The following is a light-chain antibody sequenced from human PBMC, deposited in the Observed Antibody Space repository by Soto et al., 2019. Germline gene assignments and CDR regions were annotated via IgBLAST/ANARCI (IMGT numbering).Light chain of an antibody. J-gene: IGLJ2*01. CDR3: SSYTSSSTVV. CDR1: SSDVGGYNY. V-gene: IGLV2-14*01. CDR2: DVS. Sequence: QSALTQPASVSGSPGQSITISCTGTSSDVGGYNYVSWYQQYPGKAPKVMMYDVSNRPSGVSNRFSGSKSGNTASLTISGLQAEDEADYYCSSYTSSSTVVFGGGTKVTVL.